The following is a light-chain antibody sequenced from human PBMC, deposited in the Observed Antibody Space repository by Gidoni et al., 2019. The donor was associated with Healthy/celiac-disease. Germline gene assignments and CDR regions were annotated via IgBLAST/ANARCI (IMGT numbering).Light chain of an antibody. CDR1: QSVSSSY. Sequence: VLTQSPGTLSLSPGESATRSCRASQSVSSSYLAWYQQKPGQAPRLLIYGASSRATGIPDRFSGSGSGTDFTLTISRLEPEDVAVYYCQQYGSFPYTFGQGTKLEIK. V-gene: IGKV3-20*01. CDR2: GAS. J-gene: IGKJ2*01. CDR3: QQYGSFPYT.